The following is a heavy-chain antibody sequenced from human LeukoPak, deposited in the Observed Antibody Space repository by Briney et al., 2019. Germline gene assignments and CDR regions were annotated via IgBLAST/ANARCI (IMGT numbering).Heavy chain of an antibody. CDR1: GYTFTDYY. D-gene: IGHD3-16*01. CDR3: ATYYDYVWGTSKPAFDI. Sequence: ASVKVPCKVSGYTFTDYYMHWVQQAPGKGLEWMGLVDPEDGETIYAEKFQGRVTITADTSTDTAYMELSSLRSEDTAVYYCATYYDYVWGTSKPAFDIWGQGTMVTVSS. V-gene: IGHV1-69-2*01. CDR2: VDPEDGET. J-gene: IGHJ3*02.